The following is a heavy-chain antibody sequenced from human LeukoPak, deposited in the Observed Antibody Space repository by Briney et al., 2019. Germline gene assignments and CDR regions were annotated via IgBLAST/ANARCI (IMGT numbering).Heavy chain of an antibody. CDR1: GYTLTELS. D-gene: IGHD6-19*01. V-gene: IGHV1-24*01. CDR2: FDPGDGET. Sequence: ASVKVSCKVSGYTLTELSMHWVRQAPGKGLEWMGGFDPGDGETIYAQKFQGRVTMTEDTSTDTAYMELSSLRSEDTAVYYCATVGAKHSGWVDYFDYWRQGTLVTVSS. CDR3: ATVGAKHSGWVDYFDY. J-gene: IGHJ4*02.